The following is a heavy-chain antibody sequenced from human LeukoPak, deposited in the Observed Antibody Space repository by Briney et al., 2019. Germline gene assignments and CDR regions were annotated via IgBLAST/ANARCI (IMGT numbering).Heavy chain of an antibody. CDR2: VYYTGSI. CDR1: GGSISSYS. Sequence: PETLSLTCTVSGGSISSYSWSWIRQPPGKGLEWVGYVYYTGSINYNPSLKSRVTISVDTSKNQFSLKLSSVTAADTAVYYCASADIVLVPAAMVGAFDYWGQGTLVTVSS. V-gene: IGHV4-59*01. CDR3: ASADIVLVPAAMVGAFDY. D-gene: IGHD2-2*01. J-gene: IGHJ4*02.